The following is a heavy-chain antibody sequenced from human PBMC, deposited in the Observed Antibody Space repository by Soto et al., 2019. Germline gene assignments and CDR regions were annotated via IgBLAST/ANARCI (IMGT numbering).Heavy chain of an antibody. V-gene: IGHV4-39*01. CDR2: VYYGGST. CDR1: GGSISSSSYY. J-gene: IGHJ6*02. D-gene: IGHD3-22*01. CDR3: AGGDYYHSSGYYFYYYTMDV. Sequence: SETMSLTCTVSGGSISSSSYYWGWIRQPPGKGLEWIGNVYYGGSTYYNPSLKSRVTISVETSKSQFSLKLSSVTAADTAVYYCAGGDYYHSSGYYFYYYTMDVWGQGTTVTVSS.